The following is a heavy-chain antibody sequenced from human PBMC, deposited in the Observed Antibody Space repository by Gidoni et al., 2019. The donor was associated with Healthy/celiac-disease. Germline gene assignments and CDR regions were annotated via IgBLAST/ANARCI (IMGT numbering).Heavy chain of an antibody. CDR3: ASENDYGDYSSYY. Sequence: QVQLQQWGAGLLKPSETLSLTCAVYGGSFSGYYWSWIRQPPGKGLEWIGEINHSGSTNYNPSLKSRVTISVDTSKNQFSLKLSSVTAADTAVYYCASENDYGDYSSYYWGQGTLVTVSS. J-gene: IGHJ4*02. CDR2: INHSGST. V-gene: IGHV4-34*01. D-gene: IGHD4-17*01. CDR1: GGSFSGYY.